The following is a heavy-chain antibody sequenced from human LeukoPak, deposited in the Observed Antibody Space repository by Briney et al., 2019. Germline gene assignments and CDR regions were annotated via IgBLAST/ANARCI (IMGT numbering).Heavy chain of an antibody. Sequence: GASVKVSCKASGYTFTSYGISWVRQAPGQGLEWMGWISAYNGNTNYAQKLQGRVTMTTDTSTSTAYMELRSPRSDDMAVYYCARDGQYYYGSGTPDAAGFFDYWGQGTLVTVSS. V-gene: IGHV1-18*03. CDR1: GYTFTSYG. CDR2: ISAYNGNT. CDR3: ARDGQYYYGSGTPDAAGFFDY. J-gene: IGHJ4*02. D-gene: IGHD3-10*01.